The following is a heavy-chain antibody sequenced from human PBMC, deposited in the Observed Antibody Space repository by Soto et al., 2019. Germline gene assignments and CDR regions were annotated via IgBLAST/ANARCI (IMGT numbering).Heavy chain of an antibody. CDR2: IIPVLGAP. Sequence: QVQLVQSGAEVKKPGSSVRVACRASGDIFNRYTITWVRQVPGQGLQWMGRIIPVLGAPNYAQRFRGRVTISPDKSTTSVYMDLSSLTSEDTAVYYCARAEGGGGSWHDSWGQGTLVTVSS. J-gene: IGHJ4*02. CDR1: GDIFNRYT. V-gene: IGHV1-69*08. D-gene: IGHD2-15*01. CDR3: ARAEGGGGSWHDS.